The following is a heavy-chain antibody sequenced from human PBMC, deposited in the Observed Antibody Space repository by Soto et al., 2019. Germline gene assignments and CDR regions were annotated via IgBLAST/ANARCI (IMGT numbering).Heavy chain of an antibody. CDR3: ARVPDR. V-gene: IGHV4-30-2*01. D-gene: IGHD2-2*01. Sequence: QLQLQESGSGLVKPSQTLSLTCAVSGGSISSGGYSWSWIRQPPGKGLGWIGYIYHIGSTYYNPSLKSGRTISLDRSENQSSLKLSSVTAADTAVYYCARVPDRWGQGTLVTVSS. CDR1: GGSISSGGYS. J-gene: IGHJ5*02. CDR2: IYHIGST.